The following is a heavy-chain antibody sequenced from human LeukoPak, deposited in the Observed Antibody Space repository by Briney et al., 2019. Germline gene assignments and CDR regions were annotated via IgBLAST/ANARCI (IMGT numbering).Heavy chain of an antibody. J-gene: IGHJ4*02. D-gene: IGHD3-10*01. V-gene: IGHV4-30-4*01. CDR3: ASGSYYYGSGSYLPHRFDY. CDR1: GGSISSGDYY. Sequence: PSETLSLTCTVSGGSISSGDYYWSWIRQPPGKGLEWIGYIYYSGSTYYNPSLKSRVTISVDTSKNQFSLKLSSVTAADTAVYYCASGSYYYGSGSYLPHRFDYWGQGTLVTVSS. CDR2: IYYSGST.